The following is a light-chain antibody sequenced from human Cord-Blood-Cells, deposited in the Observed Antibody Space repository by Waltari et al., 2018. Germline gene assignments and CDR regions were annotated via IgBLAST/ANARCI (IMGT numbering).Light chain of an antibody. CDR1: QSVSSSY. J-gene: IGKJ2*01. V-gene: IGKV3-20*01. Sequence: ETVLPPSPGTLSLSPGARATLSCRASQSVSSSYLAWYQQKPGQAPRLLIYGASRRDTGIPDRFSGSGSGTDFSLTISRLEPEDVSVYYCQQYGSSPYTFGQGTKLEIK. CDR2: GAS. CDR3: QQYGSSPYT.